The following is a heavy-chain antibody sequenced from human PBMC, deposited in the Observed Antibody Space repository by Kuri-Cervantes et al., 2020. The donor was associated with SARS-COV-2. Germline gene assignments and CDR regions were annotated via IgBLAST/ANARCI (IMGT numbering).Heavy chain of an antibody. V-gene: IGHV1-58*01. CDR1: GFTFTSSA. D-gene: IGHD2-2*01. J-gene: IGHJ4*02. CDR3: ARGGDNVNTDRYQLVFSPLYYFDY. CDR2: IVVGSGNT. Sequence: GGSLRLSCKASGFTFTSSAVQWVRQARGQRLEWIGWIVVGSGNTNYAQKFQERVTITRDMSTSTAYMELSSLRSEDTAVYYCARGGDNVNTDRYQLVFSPLYYFDYWGQGTLVTVSS.